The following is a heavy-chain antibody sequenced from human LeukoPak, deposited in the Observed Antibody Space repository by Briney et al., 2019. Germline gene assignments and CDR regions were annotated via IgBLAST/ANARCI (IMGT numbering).Heavy chain of an antibody. Sequence: GASVKVSCKASGYTFTSYDINWVRQATGQGLEWMGWMNPNSGNTGYAQKFQGRVTMTRNTSISTAYMEPSSLRSEDTAVYYCARVRAVAGEFDYWGQGTLVTVSS. D-gene: IGHD6-19*01. CDR3: ARVRAVAGEFDY. CDR2: MNPNSGNT. CDR1: GYTFTSYD. V-gene: IGHV1-8*01. J-gene: IGHJ4*02.